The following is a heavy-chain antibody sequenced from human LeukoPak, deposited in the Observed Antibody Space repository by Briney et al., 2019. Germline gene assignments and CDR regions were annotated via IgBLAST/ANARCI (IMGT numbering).Heavy chain of an antibody. J-gene: IGHJ4*02. D-gene: IGHD6-19*01. CDR2: INPNSGGT. Sequence: ASVKVSCKASGYTFTGYYMHWVRQAPGQGLEWMGWINPNSGGTNYAQKFQGRVTMTRDTSISTAYMELSRLRSDDTAVHYCARDNSIAVAGTFAYFDYWGQGTLVTVSS. CDR1: GYTFTGYY. CDR3: ARDNSIAVAGTFAYFDY. V-gene: IGHV1-2*02.